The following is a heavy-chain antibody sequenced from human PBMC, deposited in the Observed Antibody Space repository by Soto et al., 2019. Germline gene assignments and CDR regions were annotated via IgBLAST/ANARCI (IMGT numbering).Heavy chain of an antibody. CDR1: GFTFTRYS. V-gene: IGHV3-21*06. CDR2: ISSTTHYI. J-gene: IGHJ4*02. CDR3: ARESEDLTSNFDY. Sequence: PGGSLRLSCAASGFTFTRYSMNWVRQAPGKGLEWVSSISSTTHYIYYADSMRGRFTISRDNAKNAVYLEMNSLRAEDTAVYYCARESEDLTSNFDYWGQGTLVTGSS.